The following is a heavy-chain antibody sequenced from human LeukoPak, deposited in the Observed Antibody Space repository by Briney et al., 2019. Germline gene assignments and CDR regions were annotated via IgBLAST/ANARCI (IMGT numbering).Heavy chain of an antibody. V-gene: IGHV3-23*01. D-gene: IGHD2-2*01. CDR1: GFTLSSYA. CDR2: ISGSGGST. CDR3: AKGGRSSTSC. J-gene: IGHJ4*02. Sequence: GGSLRLSCAASGFTLSSYAMRWVRQAPGKGLEWVSAISGSGGSTYYADSVKGRFTISRDNSKNTLYLQMNSLRAEDTAVYYCAKGGRSSTSCWGQGTLVTVSS.